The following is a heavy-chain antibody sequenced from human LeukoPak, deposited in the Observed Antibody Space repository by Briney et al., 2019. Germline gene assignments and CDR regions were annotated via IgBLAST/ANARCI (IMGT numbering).Heavy chain of an antibody. J-gene: IGHJ3*02. CDR2: IYYSGST. D-gene: IGHD3-16*01. Sequence: SETLSLTCAVYGGSFSGYYWSWIHQPPGKGLEWIGYIYYSGSTNYNPSLKSRVTISVDTSKNQFSLKLSSVTAADTAVYYCARVRRAFGAFDIWGQRTMVTVSS. V-gene: IGHV4-59*01. CDR3: ARVRRAFGAFDI. CDR1: GGSFSGYY.